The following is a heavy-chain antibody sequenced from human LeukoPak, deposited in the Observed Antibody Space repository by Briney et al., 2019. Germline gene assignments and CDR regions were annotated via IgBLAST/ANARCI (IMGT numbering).Heavy chain of an antibody. V-gene: IGHV3-74*01. CDR1: GFTFSSYW. CDR3: ASPYYDFWSGYYK. D-gene: IGHD3-3*01. Sequence: GGSLRLSCAASGFTFSSYWMHWVRQAPGKGLVWVSRINSDGSSTSYADSVKGRFTISRDNAKNTLYLQMNSLRAEDTAVYYCASPYYDFWSGYYKWGQGTLVTVSS. CDR2: INSDGSST. J-gene: IGHJ4*02.